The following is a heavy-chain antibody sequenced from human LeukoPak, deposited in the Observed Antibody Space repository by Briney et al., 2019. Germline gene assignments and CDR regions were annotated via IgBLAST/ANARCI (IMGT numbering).Heavy chain of an antibody. J-gene: IGHJ5*02. V-gene: IGHV4-38-2*02. CDR2: IYHSGST. CDR1: GYSISSGYY. D-gene: IGHD6-13*01. Sequence: PSETLSLTCTVSGYSISSGYYWGWIRQPPGKGLEWIGSIYHSGSTYYNPPLKSRVTISLDTSKNQFSLKLSSVTAADTAIYYCARAYHSSWYLNWFDPWGQGTLVTVSS. CDR3: ARAYHSSWYLNWFDP.